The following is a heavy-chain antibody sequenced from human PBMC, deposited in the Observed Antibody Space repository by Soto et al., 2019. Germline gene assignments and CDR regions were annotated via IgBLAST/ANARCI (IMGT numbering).Heavy chain of an antibody. V-gene: IGHV3-48*01. CDR3: ASFSRMADGYY. D-gene: IGHD3-22*01. J-gene: IGHJ4*02. CDR1: GFIFSSYA. CDR2: ISGSGTTI. Sequence: EVHLVESGGGLVQPGGSRRLSCAASGFIFSSYAINWVRQAPGKGLEWVSYISGSGTTIYYADSVKGRFTISRDYAKSSLYLQMNSLRAEDTAMYYCASFSRMADGYYWGQGTLVTVSS.